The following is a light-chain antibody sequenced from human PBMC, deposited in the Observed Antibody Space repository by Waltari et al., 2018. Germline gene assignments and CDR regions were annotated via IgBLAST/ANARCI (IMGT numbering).Light chain of an antibody. J-gene: IGKJ2*01. V-gene: IGKV3-20*01. CDR1: QSVSSY. Sequence: EIVLTQSPGTLSMSPGERATLSCRASQSVSSYLAWYQQKPGQAPRILIYAASSRATGIPDRFSGSGSGTDFTLTISRMEPEDFAVYYCQQYGSSPVTFGQGTKLEIK. CDR2: AAS. CDR3: QQYGSSPVT.